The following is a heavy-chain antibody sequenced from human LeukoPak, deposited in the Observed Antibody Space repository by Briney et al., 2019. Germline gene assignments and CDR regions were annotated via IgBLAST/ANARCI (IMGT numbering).Heavy chain of an antibody. D-gene: IGHD5-18*01. CDR3: ARGGYSYVPDY. Sequence: PSETLSLTCTVSGGSISSGGYYWSWIRQHPGKGLEWIGYIYYSGSTYYNPSLKSRVTISVDTSKNQFSLKLSSVTAADTAVYYCARGGYSYVPDYWGQETLVTVSS. CDR1: GGSISSGGYY. J-gene: IGHJ4*02. V-gene: IGHV4-31*03. CDR2: IYYSGST.